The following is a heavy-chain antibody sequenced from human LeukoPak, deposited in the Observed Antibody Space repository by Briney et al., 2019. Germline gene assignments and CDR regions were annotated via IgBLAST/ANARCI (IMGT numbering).Heavy chain of an antibody. D-gene: IGHD3-22*01. CDR2: ISAYNGNT. Sequence: ASVKVSCKASGYTLTSYGISWVRQAPGQGLDWMGWISAYNGNTNYAQKLQGRVTMTTDTSTSTAYMELRSLRSDDTAVYYCARDPTSGYLDYWGQGTLVTVSS. V-gene: IGHV1-18*01. CDR3: ARDPTSGYLDY. CDR1: GYTLTSYG. J-gene: IGHJ4*02.